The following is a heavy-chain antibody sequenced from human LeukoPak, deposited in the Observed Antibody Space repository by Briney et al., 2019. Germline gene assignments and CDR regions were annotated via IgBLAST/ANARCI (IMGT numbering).Heavy chain of an antibody. V-gene: IGHV3-48*01. CDR3: ARDLREQWLVPFDY. Sequence: GGSLRLSCAASGITFSSYSMNWVRQAPGKGLEWVSYISSSSSTIYYTDSVKGRFTISRDNAKNSLYLQMNSLRAEDTAVYYCARDLREQWLVPFDYWGQGTLVTVSS. CDR2: ISSSSSTI. J-gene: IGHJ4*02. D-gene: IGHD6-19*01. CDR1: GITFSSYS.